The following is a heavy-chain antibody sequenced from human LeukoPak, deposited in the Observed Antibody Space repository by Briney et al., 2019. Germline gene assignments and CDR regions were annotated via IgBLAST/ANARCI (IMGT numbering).Heavy chain of an antibody. Sequence: SQTLSLTCTVSGGSISSGGYYWSWIRQHPGKGLEWIGYIYYSGSTYYNPSLKSRVTISVDTSKNQSSLKLSSVTAADTAVYYCARHIVRWFDYWGQGTLVTVSS. CDR3: ARHIVRWFDY. CDR1: GGSISSGGYY. CDR2: IYYSGST. V-gene: IGHV4-31*03. J-gene: IGHJ4*02. D-gene: IGHD3-16*02.